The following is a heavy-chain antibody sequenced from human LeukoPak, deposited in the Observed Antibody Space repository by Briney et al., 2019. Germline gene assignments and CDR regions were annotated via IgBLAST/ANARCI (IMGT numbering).Heavy chain of an antibody. Sequence: PGGSLRLSCAASGFTFSSYEMNWVRQAPGKGLEWVSSISSSSSYIYYADSVKGRFTISRDNAKNSLYLQMNSLRAEDTAVYYCASWEVPAAKLYNLWGQGTLVTVSS. CDR1: GFTFSSYE. J-gene: IGHJ4*02. D-gene: IGHD2-2*01. CDR3: ASWEVPAAKLYNL. V-gene: IGHV3-21*01. CDR2: ISSSSSYI.